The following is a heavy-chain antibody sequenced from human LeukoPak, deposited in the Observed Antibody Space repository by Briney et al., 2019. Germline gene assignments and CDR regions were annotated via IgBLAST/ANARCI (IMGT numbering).Heavy chain of an antibody. CDR1: GGTFSSYA. Sequence: SVKVSCKASGGTFSSYAISWVRQAPGQGLEWMGRIIPILGIANYAQKFQGRVTITADKSTSTAYMELSSLRSEDTAVYYYAGGYYDSSGHFDYWGQGTLVTVSS. CDR2: IIPILGIA. J-gene: IGHJ4*02. V-gene: IGHV1-69*04. D-gene: IGHD3-22*01. CDR3: AGGYYDSSGHFDY.